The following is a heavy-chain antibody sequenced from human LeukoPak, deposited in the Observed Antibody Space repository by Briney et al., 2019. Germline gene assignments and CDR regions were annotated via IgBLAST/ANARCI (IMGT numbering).Heavy chain of an antibody. V-gene: IGHV3-30*02. CDR1: GFTFSSYG. Sequence: GGSLRLSCAASGFTFSSYGMHWVRQAPGKGLEWVAFIQFDGSETYYADSVKGRFTISRDNSKNTLYLQMNSLRAEDTAVYYCARDSPYYYDSSGYSLDAFDIWGQGTMVTVSS. CDR3: ARDSPYYYDSSGYSLDAFDI. D-gene: IGHD3-22*01. J-gene: IGHJ3*02. CDR2: IQFDGSET.